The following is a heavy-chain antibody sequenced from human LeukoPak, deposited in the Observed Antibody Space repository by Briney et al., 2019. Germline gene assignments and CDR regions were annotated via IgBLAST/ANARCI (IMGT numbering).Heavy chain of an antibody. CDR3: ARTRGYYFDY. CDR2: INPSGGST. Sequence: ASVKVSCKASGYSFTNYYMHWVRQAPGQGLEWMTMINPSGGSTTYAQNFQDRVTVTRDMSTSTVYMELSSLTSEDTAVYYCARTRGYYFDYGGQGATVTVSS. J-gene: IGHJ4*03. V-gene: IGHV1-46*01. D-gene: IGHD5-12*01. CDR1: GYSFTNYY.